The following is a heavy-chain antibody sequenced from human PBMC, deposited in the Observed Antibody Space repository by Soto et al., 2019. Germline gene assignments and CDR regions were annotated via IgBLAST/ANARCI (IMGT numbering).Heavy chain of an antibody. Sequence: EVQLVESGGGLVQPGGSLRLSCAASGFTFSSYWMSWVRQAPGKGLEWVANIKQDGSEKYYVDSVKGRFTISRDNAKNSLYLKMNSLRAEDTAVYYCARDTPTKYSSSWSPARYFDLWGRGTLVTVSS. CDR1: GFTFSSYW. CDR3: ARDTPTKYSSSWSPARYFDL. D-gene: IGHD6-13*01. CDR2: IKQDGSEK. J-gene: IGHJ2*01. V-gene: IGHV3-7*01.